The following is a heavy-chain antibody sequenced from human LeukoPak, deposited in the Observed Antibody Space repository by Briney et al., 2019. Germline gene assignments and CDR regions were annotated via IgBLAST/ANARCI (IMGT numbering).Heavy chain of an antibody. CDR1: GYTFTSYY. J-gene: IGHJ6*03. CDR2: INPSGGST. CDR3: ARVTGGWGPYYYYMDV. D-gene: IGHD3-16*01. V-gene: IGHV1-46*01. Sequence: GASVKVSCKASGYTFTSYYMHWVRQAPGQGLEWMGIINPSGGSTSYAQKFQGRVTMTRDTSTSTVYMELSSLRSEDTAVYYCARVTGGWGPYYYYMDVWGKGTTVTVSS.